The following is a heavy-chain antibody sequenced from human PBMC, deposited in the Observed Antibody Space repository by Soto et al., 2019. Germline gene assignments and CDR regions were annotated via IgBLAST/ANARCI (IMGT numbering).Heavy chain of an antibody. CDR3: AIRLGIDPFGSSGLDV. CDR1: GGNFITFA. Sequence: QVELVQSGAEVKKPGSSVKVSCQSSGGNFITFAISWVRQAPGQGLEWMGEIIPISSTTKSAHKFQDRFTISADGSSSTVHMELRSLKSEDTAIYFCAIRLGIDPFGSSGLDVWGQGTTVTVSS. D-gene: IGHD7-27*01. V-gene: IGHV1-69*01. CDR2: IIPISSTT. J-gene: IGHJ6*02.